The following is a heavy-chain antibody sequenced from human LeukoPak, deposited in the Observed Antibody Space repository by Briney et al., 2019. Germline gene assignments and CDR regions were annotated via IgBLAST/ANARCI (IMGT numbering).Heavy chain of an antibody. CDR1: GFTFSTYN. CDR2: MLSDGSNK. CDR3: AKDSGYSYGHGLDY. J-gene: IGHJ4*02. D-gene: IGHD5-18*01. V-gene: IGHV3-33*06. Sequence: GGSLRLSCAASGFTFSTYNMHWVRQAPGKGLEWVALMLSDGSNKYHADSVKGRFTISRDNSKNALFLQMNSLGDEDTAVYYCAKDSGYSYGHGLDYWGQGTLVTVSS.